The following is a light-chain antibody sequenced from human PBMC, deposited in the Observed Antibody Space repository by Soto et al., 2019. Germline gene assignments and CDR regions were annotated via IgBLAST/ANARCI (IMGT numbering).Light chain of an antibody. CDR3: QHYNSYSEA. CDR1: QSVSSN. J-gene: IGKJ1*01. V-gene: IGKV1-5*01. Sequence: MTQSPATLSVSPGERATLSCRASQSVSSNLAWYQQKPGKAPDLLIYDASRLAGGVPSRFSGSGSGTEFTLTISSLQPDDFATYYCQHYNSYSEAFGQGTKVDI. CDR2: DAS.